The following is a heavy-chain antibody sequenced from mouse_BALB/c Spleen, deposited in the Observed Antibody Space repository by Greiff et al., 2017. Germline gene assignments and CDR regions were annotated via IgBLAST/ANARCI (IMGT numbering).Heavy chain of an antibody. J-gene: IGHJ4*01. CDR3: ARHGFPYAMDY. CDR1: GFTFSSYT. V-gene: IGHV5-12-2*01. Sequence: EVNLVESGGGLVQPGGSLKLSCAASGFTFSSYTMSWVRQTPEKRLEWVAYISNGGGSTYYPDTVKGRFTISRDNAKNTLYLQMSSLKSEDTAMYYCARHGFPYAMDYWGQGTSVTVSS. CDR2: ISNGGGST.